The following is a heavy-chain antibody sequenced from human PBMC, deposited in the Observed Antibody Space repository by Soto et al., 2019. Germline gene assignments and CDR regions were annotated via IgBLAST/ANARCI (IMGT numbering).Heavy chain of an antibody. V-gene: IGHV1-69*13. CDR3: ARVGDSSGLYKPFDY. CDR1: GYTFTGYY. D-gene: IGHD3-22*01. CDR2: IIPIFGTA. Sequence: SVKVSCKASGYTFTGYYMHWVRQAPGQGLEWMGGIIPIFGTANYAQKFQGRVTITADESTSTAYMELSSLRSEDTAVYYCARVGDSSGLYKPFDYWGQGTLVTVSS. J-gene: IGHJ4*02.